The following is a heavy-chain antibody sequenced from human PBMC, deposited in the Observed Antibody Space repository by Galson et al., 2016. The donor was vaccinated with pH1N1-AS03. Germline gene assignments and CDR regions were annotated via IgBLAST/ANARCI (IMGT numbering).Heavy chain of an antibody. CDR3: AGDEGFANGINV. J-gene: IGHJ6*02. CDR1: GFTVSSGY. V-gene: IGHV3-66*02. D-gene: IGHD3-3*01. Sequence: SLRLSCAATGFTVSSGYHMSWVRQAPGKGLVWGIVIHPGGDTYNADSVKGRFTISRDNFENMVYLQMNSLRPEDTAVYYCAGDEGFANGINVWGQGTTVTVSS. CDR2: IHPGGDT.